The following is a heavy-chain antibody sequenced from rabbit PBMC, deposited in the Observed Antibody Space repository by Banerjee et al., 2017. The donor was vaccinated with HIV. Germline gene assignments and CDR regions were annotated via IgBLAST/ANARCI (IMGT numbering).Heavy chain of an antibody. CDR1: GFSFSSGYD. V-gene: IGHV1S40*01. CDR3: AKTINAEGVGFMGL. CDR2: IYVGSVGTT. D-gene: IGHD3-1*01. J-gene: IGHJ4*01. Sequence: QSLEESGGDLVKPGASLTLTCTASGFSFSSGYDMCWVCQAPGKGLEWIACIYVGSVGTTHYASWAKGRFTISRTSSTTVTLQMTSLTAADTATYFCAKTINAEGVGFMGLWGPGTLVTVS.